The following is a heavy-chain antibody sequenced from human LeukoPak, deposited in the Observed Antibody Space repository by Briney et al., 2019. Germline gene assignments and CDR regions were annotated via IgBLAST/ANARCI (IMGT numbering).Heavy chain of an antibody. V-gene: IGHV1-46*01. CDR1: GYTFTSYY. CDR3: ARNLDSSGWFTQGVVP. CDR2: INPSGGST. J-gene: IGHJ5*02. Sequence: ASVKVSCKASGYTFTSYYMHWVRQAPGQGLEWMGIINPSGGSTSYAQKFQGRVTMTRDTSTSTVYMELSSRRSEDTAVYYCARNLDSSGWFTQGVVPWGQGTLVTVSS. D-gene: IGHD6-19*01.